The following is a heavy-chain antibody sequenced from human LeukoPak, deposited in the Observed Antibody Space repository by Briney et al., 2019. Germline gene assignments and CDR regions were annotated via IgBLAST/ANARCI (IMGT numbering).Heavy chain of an antibody. CDR2: MNPNSGDT. CDR1: GYTFTSYD. V-gene: IGHV1-8*01. D-gene: IGHD6-19*01. J-gene: IGHJ4*02. CDR3: ARDKDMAVPGY. Sequence: ASVKVSCKASGYTFTSYDINWVRQATGQGLEWMGRMNPNSGDTGFAQKFRGRLTMTRSTSISTAYMELSSLRSEDTAVYYCARDKDMAVPGYWGQGTLVTVSS.